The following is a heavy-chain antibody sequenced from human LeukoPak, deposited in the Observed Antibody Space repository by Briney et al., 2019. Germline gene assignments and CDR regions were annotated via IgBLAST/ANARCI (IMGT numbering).Heavy chain of an antibody. J-gene: IGHJ6*02. CDR1: GFSFSSYS. V-gene: IGHV3-48*01. Sequence: PGGSLRLPCVASGFSFSSYSMSWVRQAPGKGLEWVSYISGSSTITYDADSVKGRFTISRDNAQNSLYLQMNSLRAEDTAVYYCARGKEGYCSGGSCYSSLGMDVWGQGTTVTVSS. CDR2: ISGSSTIT. D-gene: IGHD2-15*01. CDR3: ARGKEGYCSGGSCYSSLGMDV.